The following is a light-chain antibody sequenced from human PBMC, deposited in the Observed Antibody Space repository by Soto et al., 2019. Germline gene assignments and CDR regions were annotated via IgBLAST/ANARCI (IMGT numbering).Light chain of an antibody. CDR3: QQRAKWPIT. CDR2: DAS. V-gene: IGKV3-11*01. CDR1: QSVSSY. Sequence: EIVLTQSPATLSLSPGERATLSCRASQSVSSYLIWYQQRPGQAPRLLISDASNRATGIPARFSGSGSGTDFTLTINSLEPEDFAVYYCQQRAKWPITFGQGTRLDIK. J-gene: IGKJ5*01.